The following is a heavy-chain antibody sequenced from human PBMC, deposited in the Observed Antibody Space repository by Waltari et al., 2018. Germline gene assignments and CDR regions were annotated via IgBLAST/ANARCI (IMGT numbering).Heavy chain of an antibody. Sequence: QVQLVQRGAEVTKPGASVKVSCKASGYTFTGSYIHWVRQAPGQGLEWMGRINPNSGGTNYAQKFQGRVTMTRDTSINTAYMELSRLRPDDTAVYYCAKGQEHYYDNSGSFVSWGQGTLVTVSS. J-gene: IGHJ5*01. CDR1: GYTFTGSY. CDR2: INPNSGGT. D-gene: IGHD3-22*01. CDR3: AKGQEHYYDNSGSFVS. V-gene: IGHV1-2*06.